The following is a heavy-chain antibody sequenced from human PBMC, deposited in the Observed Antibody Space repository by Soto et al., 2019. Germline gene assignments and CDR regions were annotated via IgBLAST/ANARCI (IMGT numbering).Heavy chain of an antibody. V-gene: IGHV2-26*01. J-gene: IGHJ5*02. CDR3: ALIKDCSRTDCYLASFDP. CDR1: GLSLTNGRLG. D-gene: IGHD2-2*01. Sequence: SGPTLVNPTETPTLTCTVSGLSLTNGRLGVSWIRQPPGKALEWLAHIFSNDDKSYSTSLKSRLTISKDISRSQVVLTMTNMDPVDSATYYCALIKDCSRTDCYLASFDPWGQGTLVTVSS. CDR2: IFSNDDK.